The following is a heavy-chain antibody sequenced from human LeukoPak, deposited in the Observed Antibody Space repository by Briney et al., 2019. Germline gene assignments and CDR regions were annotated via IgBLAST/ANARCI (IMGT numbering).Heavy chain of an antibody. CDR3: ASGMVRGVDY. J-gene: IGHJ4*02. CDR1: GGSISSGGYY. CDR2: IYYSGST. V-gene: IGHV4-31*03. D-gene: IGHD3-10*01. Sequence: SETLSLTCTVSGGSISSGGYYWSWIRQHPGKGLEWIGYIYYSGSTYYNPSLKSRVTMSVDTSKNQFSLKLSSVTAADTAVYYCASGMVRGVDYWGQGTLVTVSS.